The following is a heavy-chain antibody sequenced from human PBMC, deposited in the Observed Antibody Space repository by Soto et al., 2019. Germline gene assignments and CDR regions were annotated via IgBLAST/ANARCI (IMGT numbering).Heavy chain of an antibody. CDR2: IYYSGST. CDR3: ARYIVVVVAATHTNWFDP. Sequence: PSETLSLTCAVYGGSFSGYYWSWIRQPPGKGLEWIGSIYYSGSTYYNPSLKSRVTISVDTSKNQFSLKLSSVTAADTAVYYCARYIVVVVAATHTNWFDPWGQGTLVTVSS. J-gene: IGHJ5*02. CDR1: GGSFSGYY. D-gene: IGHD2-15*01. V-gene: IGHV4-34*01.